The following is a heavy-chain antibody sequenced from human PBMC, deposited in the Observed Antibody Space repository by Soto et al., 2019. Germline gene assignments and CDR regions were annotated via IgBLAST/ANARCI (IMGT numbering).Heavy chain of an antibody. CDR2: ISYDGSNK. Sequence: QVQLVESGGGVVQPGRSLRLSCAASGFTFSSYGMHWVRQAPGKGLEWVAVISYDGSNKYYADSVKGRFTISRDNSKNTLYLQMNSLRAEDTAVYYCAKDNNLQGIAVAGRPPFDYWGQGTLVTVSS. CDR1: GFTFSSYG. D-gene: IGHD6-19*01. J-gene: IGHJ4*02. CDR3: AKDNNLQGIAVAGRPPFDY. V-gene: IGHV3-30*18.